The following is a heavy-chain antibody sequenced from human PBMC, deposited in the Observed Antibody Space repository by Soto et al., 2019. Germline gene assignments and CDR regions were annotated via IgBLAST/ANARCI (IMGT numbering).Heavy chain of an antibody. Sequence: SETLSLTCTVSGGSISSSSYYWGWIRQPPGKGLEWIGSIYYSGSTYYNPSLKSRVTISVDTSKNQFSLKLSSVTAADTAVYYCARRLQYYYDSSGENPFDYWGQGTLVTVSS. CDR2: IYYSGST. V-gene: IGHV4-39*01. CDR3: ARRLQYYYDSSGENPFDY. D-gene: IGHD3-22*01. CDR1: GGSISSSSYY. J-gene: IGHJ4*02.